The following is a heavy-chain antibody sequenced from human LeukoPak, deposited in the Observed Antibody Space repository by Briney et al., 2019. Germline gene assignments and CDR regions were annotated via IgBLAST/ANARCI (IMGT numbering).Heavy chain of an antibody. V-gene: IGHV2-70*11. J-gene: IGHJ4*02. D-gene: IGHD6-19*01. CDR1: GFSLTTSGVC. CDR2: IDWDDDK. Sequence: SGPTLLNPTQTLTLTCTFSGFSLTTSGVCVTWIRQPPGKALEWLARIDWDDDKSYSASLKPRLTISKDTAKKQVVLTMTNLDPVDTATIFFARALAVAGGSPVDYWGEGTLVTVSS. CDR3: ARALAVAGGSPVDY.